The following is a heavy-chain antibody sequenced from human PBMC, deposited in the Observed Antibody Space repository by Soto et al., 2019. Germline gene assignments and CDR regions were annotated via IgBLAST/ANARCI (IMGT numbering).Heavy chain of an antibody. Sequence: ESLKISCNGSGYSFTSYWISWVRQMPGKGLEWMGRIDPSDSYTNYSPSFQGHVTISADKSISTAYLQWSSLKASDTAMYYCARRSIAAAGTVYYYGMDVWGQGTTVTVSS. J-gene: IGHJ6*02. CDR1: GYSFTSYW. CDR3: ARRSIAAAGTVYYYGMDV. CDR2: IDPSDSYT. D-gene: IGHD6-13*01. V-gene: IGHV5-10-1*01.